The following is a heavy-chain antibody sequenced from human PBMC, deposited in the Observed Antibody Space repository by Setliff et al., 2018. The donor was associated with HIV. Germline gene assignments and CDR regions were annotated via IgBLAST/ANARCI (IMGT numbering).Heavy chain of an antibody. V-gene: IGHV4-61*02. CDR2: IYTSGST. J-gene: IGHJ4*02. D-gene: IGHD3-22*01. CDR1: GGSVSSGSYY. Sequence: PSETLSLTCTVSGGSVSSGSYYWSWIRQPAGKGLEWIGRIYTSGSTYYNPSLKSRVTISVDTSKNQFSLKLSSVTAADTAVYYCARDPSIGYYYDSSGSYFDYWGQGTLVTVS. CDR3: ARDPSIGYYYDSSGSYFDY.